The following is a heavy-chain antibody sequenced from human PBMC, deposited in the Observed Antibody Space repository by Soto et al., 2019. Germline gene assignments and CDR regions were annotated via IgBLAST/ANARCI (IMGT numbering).Heavy chain of an antibody. D-gene: IGHD5-12*01. CDR2: ISAYNGNT. J-gene: IGHJ6*02. CDR3: ARDGGGIVATILPYHGMDV. V-gene: IGHV1-18*04. CDR1: GYTFTSYG. Sequence: GASVKVSCKASGYTFTSYGISWVRQAPGQGLEWMGWISAYNGNTNYAQKLQGRVTMTTDTSTSTAYMELRSLRSDDTAVYYCARDGGGIVATILPYHGMDVWGQGTTVTVSS.